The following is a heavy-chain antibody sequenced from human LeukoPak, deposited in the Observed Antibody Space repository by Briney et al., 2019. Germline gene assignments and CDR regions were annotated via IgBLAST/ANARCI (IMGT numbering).Heavy chain of an antibody. V-gene: IGHV4-59*01. D-gene: IGHD1-26*01. CDR1: DGSINSYY. CDR3: ARGRSNYYGMDV. CDR2: IHYNGNT. Sequence: SETLSLTCSVSDGSINSYYWNWIRRPPGKGLEWIGYIHYNGNTNYSPSLKSRVTMSVDTSKNLFSLKVSSVTAADTAVYYCARGRSNYYGMDVWGQGTTVTVSS. J-gene: IGHJ6*02.